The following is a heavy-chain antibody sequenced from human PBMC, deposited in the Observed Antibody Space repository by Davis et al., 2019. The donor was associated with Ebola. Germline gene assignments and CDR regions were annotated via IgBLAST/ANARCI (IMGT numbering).Heavy chain of an antibody. V-gene: IGHV6-1*01. CDR1: GDSVSGGSGA. CDR2: TYYTSKWSN. D-gene: IGHD5-12*01. CDR3: ARGWLRTGLDY. Sequence: HSQTLSLTCVISGDSVSGGSGAWNWIRQSPSRGLEWLGRTYYTSKWSNDYAVSVKSRITINPDTSENQFSLQLNSVTPEDTAVYYCARGWLRTGLDYWGQGTLVPVSS. J-gene: IGHJ4*02.